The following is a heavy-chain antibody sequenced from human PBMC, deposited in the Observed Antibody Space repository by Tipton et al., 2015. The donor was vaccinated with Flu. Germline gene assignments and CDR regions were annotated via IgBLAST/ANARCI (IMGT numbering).Heavy chain of an antibody. CDR2: VYYSGPT. CDR3: ARRPNSGRTFYYIGMDV. D-gene: IGHD1-26*01. V-gene: IGHV4-39*01. CDR1: GGSITTSAYY. J-gene: IGHJ6*02. Sequence: TLSLTCSVYGGSITTSAYYWEWIRHSPGKGLEWIGSVYYSGPTYSNPSLKSRVTISVDTSKNQFFLELNSATAADTAVYYCARRPNSGRTFYYIGMDVWGQGITVTVSS.